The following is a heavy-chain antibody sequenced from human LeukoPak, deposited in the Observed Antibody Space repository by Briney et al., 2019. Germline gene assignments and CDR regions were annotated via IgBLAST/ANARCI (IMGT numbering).Heavy chain of an antibody. Sequence: PGGSLRLSCAASGFTFGSYAMNWVRQAPGKGLEWVSAISGSGGVTYYADSVKGRFTISRDNSKNTLYLQMNSLRAEDTAVYYCAKDKVVPAASSYFDYWGQGTLVTVSS. D-gene: IGHD2-2*01. CDR1: GFTFGSYA. CDR3: AKDKVVPAASSYFDY. V-gene: IGHV3-23*01. J-gene: IGHJ4*02. CDR2: ISGSGGVT.